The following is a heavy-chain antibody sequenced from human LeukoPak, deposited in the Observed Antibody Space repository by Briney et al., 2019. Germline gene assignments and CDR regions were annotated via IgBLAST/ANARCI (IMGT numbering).Heavy chain of an antibody. CDR2: IIPIFGTA. CDR1: GGTFSSYA. D-gene: IGHD3-22*01. CDR3: ARDVVVVITTSLHAFDI. J-gene: IGHJ3*02. Sequence: ASVKVSCKASGGTFSSYAISWVRQAPGQGLEWMGRIIPIFGTANYAQKFQGRVTITTDESTSTAYMELSSLRSEDTAVYYCARDVVVVITTSLHAFDIWGQGTMVTVSS. V-gene: IGHV1-69*05.